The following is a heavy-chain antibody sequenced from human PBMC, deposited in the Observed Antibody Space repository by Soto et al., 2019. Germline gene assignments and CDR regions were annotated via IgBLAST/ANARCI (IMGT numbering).Heavy chain of an antibody. CDR1: GYTFTNYY. V-gene: IGHV1-46*01. CDR3: ASSAPYDY. CDR2: INPNGGSI. Sequence: QVQLMQSGAEVKKPGASVRVSCKASGYTFTNYYVHWVRQAPGQGLEWLGFINPNGGSITYAQKFKGRFTVTTDTSTRRVYMPLSRLISEHMAVFCCASSAPYDYWGQVTLVTVSS. J-gene: IGHJ4*02.